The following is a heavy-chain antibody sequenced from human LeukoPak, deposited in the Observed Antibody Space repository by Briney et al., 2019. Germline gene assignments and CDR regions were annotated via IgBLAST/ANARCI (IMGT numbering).Heavy chain of an antibody. V-gene: IGHV3-30*04. Sequence: GGSLRLSCAASGFTFSSYAMHWVRQAPGKGLERVAVISYDGSNKYYADSVKGRFTISRDNSKNTLYLQMSSLRAEDTAVYYCAKEVNRGYSYGGGLTFDYWGQGTLVTVSS. CDR2: ISYDGSNK. J-gene: IGHJ4*02. D-gene: IGHD5-18*01. CDR3: AKEVNRGYSYGGGLTFDY. CDR1: GFTFSSYA.